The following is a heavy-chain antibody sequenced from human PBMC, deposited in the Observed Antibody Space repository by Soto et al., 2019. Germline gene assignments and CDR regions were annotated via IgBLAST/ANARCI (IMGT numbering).Heavy chain of an antibody. CDR1: GDSFTSSY. CDR3: ARDRVPLG. Sequence: SETLSLTCTVSGDSFTSSYWSWIRQPPGKGLEWVGYVYYSGTTNYNFSLKSRASISLDTSKNEFSLKLTSATAADTAMYYCARDRVPLGWGPGTLVTVSS. J-gene: IGHJ4*01. CDR2: VYYSGTT. V-gene: IGHV4-59*01.